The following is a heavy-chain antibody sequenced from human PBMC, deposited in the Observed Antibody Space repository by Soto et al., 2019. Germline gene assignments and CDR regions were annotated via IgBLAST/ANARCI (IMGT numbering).Heavy chain of an antibody. D-gene: IGHD3-3*02. CDR1: GGSISSSSYY. V-gene: IGHV4-39*01. Sequence: QLQLQESGPGLVKPSETLSLTCTVSGGSISSSSYYWGWIRQPPGQGLDWIGSIYYCGSTYYYPSLKSRVTISVDTSKNQFSLKLSSVTAADTAVYYCASPKIAFYNWFDPWGQGTLVTVSS. CDR3: ASPKIAFYNWFDP. J-gene: IGHJ5*02. CDR2: IYYCGST.